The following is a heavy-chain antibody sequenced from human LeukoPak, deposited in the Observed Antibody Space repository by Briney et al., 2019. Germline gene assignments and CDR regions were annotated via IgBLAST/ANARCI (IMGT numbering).Heavy chain of an antibody. D-gene: IGHD3-22*01. J-gene: IGHJ4*02. Sequence: PGGSLRLSCAASGFTHSTSWMLWLRQAPGKGRVWFSRMNSYGKSINYADSVKGRFTIYRDNAKNTLYLQMNSLRTEDTAIYYCVRDMGYYDKGWGAGTLVTVSS. CDR2: MNSYGKSI. CDR3: VRDMGYYDKG. V-gene: IGHV3-74*01. CDR1: GFTHSTSW.